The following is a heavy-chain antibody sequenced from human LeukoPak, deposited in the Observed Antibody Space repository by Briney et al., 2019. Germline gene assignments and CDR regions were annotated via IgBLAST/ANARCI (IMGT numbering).Heavy chain of an antibody. Sequence: SETLSLTCAVYGGSFSGYYWSWIRQPPGKGLEWIGEINHSGSTNYNPSLKSRVTISVDTSKNQFSLKLSSVTAADTAVYYCAGYPYDFWSARGDYFDYWGQGTLVTVSS. J-gene: IGHJ4*02. V-gene: IGHV4-34*01. CDR1: GGSFSGYY. CDR3: AGYPYDFWSARGDYFDY. CDR2: INHSGST. D-gene: IGHD3-3*01.